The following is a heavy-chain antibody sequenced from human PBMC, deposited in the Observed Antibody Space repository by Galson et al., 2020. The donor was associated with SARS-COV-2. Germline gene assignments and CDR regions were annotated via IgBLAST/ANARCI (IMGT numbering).Heavy chain of an antibody. CDR1: GGSISSSNW. J-gene: IGHJ5*02. Sequence: ASETLSLTCAVSGGSISSSNWWSWVRQPPGKGLEWIGEIYHSGSTNYNPSLKSRVTISIDRSKNLFSLKLSSVTAADTALYYCARGGDAPRWFDPWGQGTLVTVSS. CDR2: IYHSGST. CDR3: ARGGDAPRWFDP. D-gene: IGHD3-16*01. V-gene: IGHV4-4*02.